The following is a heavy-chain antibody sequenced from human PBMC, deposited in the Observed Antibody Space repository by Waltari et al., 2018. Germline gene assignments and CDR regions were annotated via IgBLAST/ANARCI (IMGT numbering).Heavy chain of an antibody. CDR2: FIYNGNT. D-gene: IGHD2-15*01. CDR1: GGSISSTSYY. CDR3: ARPGRVGGGSLMGLDY. V-gene: IGHV4-39*01. Sequence: QLQLQESGPGLVKPSETLSLICSISGGSISSTSYYWGWIRQPPEKGLEWIGSFIYNGNTYYNPSLKSRISFFVDTSKNQFLLQLRSVTAADTAMYYCARPGRVGGGSLMGLDYWGQGTLVTVSS. J-gene: IGHJ4*02.